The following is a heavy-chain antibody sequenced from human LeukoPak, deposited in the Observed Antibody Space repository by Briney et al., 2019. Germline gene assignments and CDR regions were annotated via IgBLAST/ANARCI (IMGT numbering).Heavy chain of an antibody. CDR3: ARDTLHYDILTGYYPPNWFDP. CDR1: GDSVSSNSAA. CDR2: TYYRSKWYN. V-gene: IGHV6-1*01. Sequence: SQTLSLTCAISGDSVSSNSAAWNWIRQSPSRGLEWLGRTYYRSKWYNDYAVSVKSRITINPDTSKNQFSLQLNSVTPEDTAVYYCARDTLHYDILTGYYPPNWFDPWGQGTLVTVSP. D-gene: IGHD3-9*01. J-gene: IGHJ5*02.